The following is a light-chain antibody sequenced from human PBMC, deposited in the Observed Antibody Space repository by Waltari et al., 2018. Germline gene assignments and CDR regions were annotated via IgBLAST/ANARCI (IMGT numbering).Light chain of an antibody. Sequence: DIVVTPSPDSLAVSLGERATINYKSSQSVLYRSNNKNYLAWYQQKPGQPPRLLIYWASTRESGVPDRFGGSGSGTDFTLTISSLQAEDVAVYYCQQYYSTIFTFGPGTKVDIK. J-gene: IGKJ3*01. CDR1: QSVLYRSNNKNY. V-gene: IGKV4-1*01. CDR3: QQYYSTIFT. CDR2: WAS.